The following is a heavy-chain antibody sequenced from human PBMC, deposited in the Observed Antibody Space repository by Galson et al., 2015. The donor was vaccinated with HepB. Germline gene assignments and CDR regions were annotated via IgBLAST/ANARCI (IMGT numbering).Heavy chain of an antibody. Sequence: SLRLSCAASGFTFRSFGMHWVRQAPGKGLEWVAVISYDGNNQYYAGSVKGRFTISRDNSKNTLYLQINTLREEDTAVYYCARDQDVTVYGVILMPYGMDVWGQGTTVSVSS. CDR3: ARDQDVTVYGVILMPYGMDV. D-gene: IGHD3-3*01. CDR1: GFTFRSFG. V-gene: IGHV3-30*03. CDR2: ISYDGNNQ. J-gene: IGHJ6*02.